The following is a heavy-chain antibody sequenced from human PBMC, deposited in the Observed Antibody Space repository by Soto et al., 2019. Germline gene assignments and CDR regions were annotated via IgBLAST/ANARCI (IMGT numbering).Heavy chain of an antibody. CDR3: AREGLVPAATGPFDY. D-gene: IGHD2-2*01. CDR1: GFTFSSYW. CDR2: IKQDGSNK. Sequence: GGSLRLSCAASGFTFSSYWMSWVRQAPGKGLEWVANIKQDGSNKYYADSVKGRFTISRDNSKNTLYLQMNSLRAEDTAVYYCAREGLVPAATGPFDYWGQGTLVTVSS. V-gene: IGHV3-7*01. J-gene: IGHJ4*02.